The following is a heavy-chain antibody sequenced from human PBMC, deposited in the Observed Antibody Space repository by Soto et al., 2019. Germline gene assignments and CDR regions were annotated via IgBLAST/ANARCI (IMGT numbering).Heavy chain of an antibody. CDR1: GGSISSGDYY. CDR2: IYYSGST. D-gene: IGHD3-22*01. Sequence: SETLSLTCTVSGGSISSGDYYWSWIRQPPGKGLEWIGYIYYSGSTYYNPSLKSRVTISVDTSKSQFSLKLSSVTAADTAVYYCARGRYYDSSGYYSKLDPWGQGTLVTVSS. J-gene: IGHJ5*02. CDR3: ARGRYYDSSGYYSKLDP. V-gene: IGHV4-30-4*01.